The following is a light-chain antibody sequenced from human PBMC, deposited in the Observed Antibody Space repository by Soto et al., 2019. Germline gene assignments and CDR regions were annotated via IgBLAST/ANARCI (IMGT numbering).Light chain of an antibody. CDR3: HKYNSAPYT. V-gene: IGKV1-27*01. CDR2: AAS. Sequence: DIQMTQSPSSLSASVGDRVTITCRSSQGISNYLAWYQQKPGKVPKLLIYAASTLQSGVPSRFSGSGSGTDFTLTISSLQPEDVATYYCHKYNSAPYTFGQGNKLEIK. CDR1: QGISNY. J-gene: IGKJ2*01.